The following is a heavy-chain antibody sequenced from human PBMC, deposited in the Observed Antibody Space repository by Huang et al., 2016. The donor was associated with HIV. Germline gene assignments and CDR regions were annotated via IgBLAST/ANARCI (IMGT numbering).Heavy chain of an antibody. V-gene: IGHV4-34*02. Sequence: QVHLQQWGAGLLKSAETLSLTCAVYGGSLSGYYWSWLRQTPGKGLEWIGEINHLGSPNYNPSLKSRVSISMDGSKKQLSLKLRSMSDADTAVYFCARDATKNPRGWFDPWGQGTLVTVSS. CDR1: GGSLSGYY. D-gene: IGHD3-10*01. CDR3: ARDATKNPRGWFDP. J-gene: IGHJ5*02. CDR2: INHLGSP.